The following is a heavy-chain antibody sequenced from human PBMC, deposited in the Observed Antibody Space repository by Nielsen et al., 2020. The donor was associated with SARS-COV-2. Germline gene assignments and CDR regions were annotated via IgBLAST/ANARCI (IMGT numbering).Heavy chain of an antibody. CDR3: ARLEDYYYYMDV. D-gene: IGHD2-15*01. V-gene: IGHV4-59*01. Sequence: SETLSLTCTVSGGSISSYYWSWIRQPPGKGLEWVGYIYYSGSTNYNPSLKSRVTISVDTSKNQFSLKLSSVTAADTAVYYCARLEDYYYYMDVWGKGTTVTVSS. CDR2: IYYSGST. J-gene: IGHJ6*03. CDR1: GGSISSYY.